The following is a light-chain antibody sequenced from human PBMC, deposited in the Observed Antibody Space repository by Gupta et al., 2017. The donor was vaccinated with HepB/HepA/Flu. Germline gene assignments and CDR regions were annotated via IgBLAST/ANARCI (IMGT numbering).Light chain of an antibody. CDR2: LGS. Sequence: IVMNPSPLSLPVTPGEPASISCTSSQSLLHSSGYNDLDWYLQKPGQSPQLLIYLGSNRASGVPYRVSGSGSGTDVTLNISRLEALDVCFYQCVKGLNLLTFGRGTXVDIK. CDR1: QSLLHSSGYND. J-gene: IGKJ3*01. CDR3: VKGLNLLT. V-gene: IGKV2-28*01.